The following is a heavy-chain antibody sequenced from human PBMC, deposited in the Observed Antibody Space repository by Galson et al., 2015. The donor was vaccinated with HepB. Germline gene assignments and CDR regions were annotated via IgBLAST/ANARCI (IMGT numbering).Heavy chain of an antibody. CDR1: GFSFSNYA. Sequence: SLRLSCAASGFSFSNYAMTWVRQPSGKGLQWVATISGRGVTTFDADSVKGQFTISRDNSKNTLYLEMNNLRADDTAVYFCAKSKDSGWSYNAFDIWGQGTMVTVSS. D-gene: IGHD6-19*01. J-gene: IGHJ3*02. CDR2: ISGRGVTT. CDR3: AKSKDSGWSYNAFDI. V-gene: IGHV3-23*01.